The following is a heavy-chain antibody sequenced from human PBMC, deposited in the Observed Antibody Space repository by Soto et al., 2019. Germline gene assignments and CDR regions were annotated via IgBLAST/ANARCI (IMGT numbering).Heavy chain of an antibody. CDR1: GYTFTSYG. J-gene: IGHJ5*02. D-gene: IGHD3-10*01. CDR2: ISAYNGNT. Sequence: ASVKVSCKASGYTFTSYGISWVRQAPGQGLEWMGWISAYNGNTNYAQKLQGRVTMTTDTSTSTAYMELRSLRSDDTAVYYCAREGSGLLWFGELSFWFDPWGQGTLVTVSS. V-gene: IGHV1-18*01. CDR3: AREGSGLLWFGELSFWFDP.